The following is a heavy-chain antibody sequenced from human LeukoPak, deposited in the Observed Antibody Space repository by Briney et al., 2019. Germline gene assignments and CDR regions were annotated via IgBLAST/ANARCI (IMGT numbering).Heavy chain of an antibody. V-gene: IGHV3-21*01. CDR3: ARDPTVTPGYGMDV. D-gene: IGHD4-17*01. J-gene: IGHJ6*02. CDR2: ISSSSSYI. CDR1: GFTFSSYS. Sequence: PGGSLRLSCAASGFTFSSYSMNWVRQAPGKGREWVSSISSSSSYIYYADSVKGRFTISRDNAKNSLYLQMNSLRAEDTAVYYCARDPTVTPGYGMDVWGQGTTVTVSS.